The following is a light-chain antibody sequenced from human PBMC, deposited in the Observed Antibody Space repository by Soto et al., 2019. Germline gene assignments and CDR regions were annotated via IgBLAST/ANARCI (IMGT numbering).Light chain of an antibody. CDR2: GAS. Sequence: EIVLTQSPGTLSLSPGERATLSCRASQSVSSSYLAWYQQKPGQAPRLLIYGASSRATGIPDRFSGSGSGTDFTLTIRRTEPEDFAVYYCQQYGSSPRYTFGQGTKLEIK. J-gene: IGKJ2*01. V-gene: IGKV3-20*01. CDR1: QSVSSSY. CDR3: QQYGSSPRYT.